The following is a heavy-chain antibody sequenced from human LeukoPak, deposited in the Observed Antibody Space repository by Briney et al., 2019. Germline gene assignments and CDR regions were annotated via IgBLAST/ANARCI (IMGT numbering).Heavy chain of an antibody. V-gene: IGHV3-23*01. Sequence: PGGSLRLSCAASEFTFSSYAMSWVRQAPGKGLEWVSAISGSGGSTYYADSVKGRFTISRDNSRDTLYLQMNSLRAEDTAVYYCAKGYYDYVWGSYYFDYWDQGTLVTVSS. CDR1: EFTFSSYA. CDR3: AKGYYDYVWGSYYFDY. J-gene: IGHJ4*02. D-gene: IGHD3-16*01. CDR2: ISGSGGST.